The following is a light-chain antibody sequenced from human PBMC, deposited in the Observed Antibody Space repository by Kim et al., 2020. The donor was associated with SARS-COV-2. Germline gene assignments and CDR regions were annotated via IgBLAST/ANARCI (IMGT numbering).Light chain of an antibody. CDR2: DVA. Sequence: GQSVTISCTGTTSDPIYYDYISWYKQRPGKAPTLIIYDVALRPSGVSTRLSGSKSGNTASLTISDLQADDEADYYCSAYVGDNSRVFGGGTQLTVL. V-gene: IGLV2-14*03. CDR3: SAYVGDNSRV. CDR1: TSDPIYYDY. J-gene: IGLJ2*01.